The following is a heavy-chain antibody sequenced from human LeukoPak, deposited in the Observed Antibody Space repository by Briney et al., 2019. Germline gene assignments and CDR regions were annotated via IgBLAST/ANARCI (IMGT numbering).Heavy chain of an antibody. CDR3: ARSSGYYLDFDY. Sequence: GGSLRLSCAASGFTFSSYDMHWVRQAPGKGLEWVAFISYDGSNKYYADSVKGRFTISRDNSKNTLYLQMNSLRAEDTAVYYCARSSGYYLDFDYWGQGTLVTVSS. D-gene: IGHD3-22*01. CDR1: GFTFSSYD. CDR2: ISYDGSNK. J-gene: IGHJ4*02. V-gene: IGHV3-30-3*01.